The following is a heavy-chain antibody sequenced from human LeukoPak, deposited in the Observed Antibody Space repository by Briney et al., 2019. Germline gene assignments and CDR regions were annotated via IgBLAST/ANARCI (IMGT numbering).Heavy chain of an antibody. V-gene: IGHV1-69*13. CDR3: AILGVQKAYSGYESSAFDI. J-gene: IGHJ3*02. Sequence: SVKVSCKASGGTFSSYAISWVRQAPGQGLEWMGGIIPIFGTANYAQKFQGRVTITADESTSTAYMELSSLRSEDTAVYYCAILGVQKAYSGYESSAFDIWGQGTMVTVSS. D-gene: IGHD5-12*01. CDR2: IIPIFGTA. CDR1: GGTFSSYA.